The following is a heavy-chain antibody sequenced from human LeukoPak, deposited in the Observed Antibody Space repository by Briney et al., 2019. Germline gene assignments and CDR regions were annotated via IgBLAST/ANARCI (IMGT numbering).Heavy chain of an antibody. CDR3: VKERSLRFCSGSSCRDAFDI. CDR1: GFTFTNHW. J-gene: IGHJ3*02. V-gene: IGHV3-74*01. CDR2: IRPDGRET. Sequence: PGGSLRLSCAASGFTFTNHWMHWVRQAPGKGLVWVSRIRPDGRETNHADSVKGRFTVSRDNFRNTVYLQMNSLRAEDTAVYTCVKERSLRFCSGSSCRDAFDIWGQGTVVTVSS. D-gene: IGHD2-15*01.